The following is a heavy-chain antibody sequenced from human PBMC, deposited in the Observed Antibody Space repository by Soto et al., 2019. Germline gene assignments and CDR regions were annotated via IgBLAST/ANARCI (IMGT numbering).Heavy chain of an antibody. CDR2: IIPIFGTA. J-gene: IGHJ6*02. Sequence: SVKVSCKASGGTFSSYAISWVRQAPGQGLEWMGGIIPIFGTANYAQKFQGRVTITADESTSTAYMELSSLRSEDTAVYYCARALGKQQLVYYYGMDVWGQGTTVTVSS. CDR3: ARALGKQQLVYYYGMDV. D-gene: IGHD6-13*01. CDR1: GGTFSSYA. V-gene: IGHV1-69*13.